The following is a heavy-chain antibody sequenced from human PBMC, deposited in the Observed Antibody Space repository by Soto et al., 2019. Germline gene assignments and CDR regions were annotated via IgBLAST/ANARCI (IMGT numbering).Heavy chain of an antibody. CDR2: IIPMLGVR. CDR1: GGTFSTYS. Sequence: QVQLVQSGAEVKKPGSSVKVSCKDSGGTFSTYSMFWVRQAPGQGLEWMGRIIPMLGVRNYAQRFQDRVTIIAGQSTATVHMELSSLRSEDTALYYCTIGSWSGEVFDIWGQGTMVTVSS. D-gene: IGHD2-21*01. J-gene: IGHJ3*02. V-gene: IGHV1-69*02. CDR3: TIGSWSGEVFDI.